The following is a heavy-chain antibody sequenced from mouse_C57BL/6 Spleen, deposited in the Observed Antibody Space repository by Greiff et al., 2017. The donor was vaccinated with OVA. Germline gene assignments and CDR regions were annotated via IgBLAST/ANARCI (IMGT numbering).Heavy chain of an antibody. CDR3: ARKSNYRYAMDY. V-gene: IGHV5-17*01. J-gene: IGHJ4*01. CDR2: ISSGSSTI. Sequence: DVQLVESGGGLVKPGGSLKLSCAASGFTFSDYGMHWVRQAPEKGLEWVAYISSGSSTIYYADPVKGRFTISRDNAKNTLFLQMTSLRSEDTAMYYCARKSNYRYAMDYWGQGTSVTVSS. D-gene: IGHD2-5*01. CDR1: GFTFSDYG.